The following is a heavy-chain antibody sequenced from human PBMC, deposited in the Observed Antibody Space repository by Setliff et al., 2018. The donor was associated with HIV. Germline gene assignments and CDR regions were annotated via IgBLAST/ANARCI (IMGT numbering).Heavy chain of an antibody. CDR3: ARGHHFYWYFDL. CDR2: ISVYNGQT. Sequence: GASVKVSCKASGYSFTTYGISWVRQAPGQGLGWVGWISVYNGQTLDAQKVQDRITVTMDIPKDTAYMELRGLTPDDTAVYYCARGHHFYWYFDLWGPGTLVTVSS. V-gene: IGHV1-18*01. J-gene: IGHJ2*01. CDR1: GYSFTTYG.